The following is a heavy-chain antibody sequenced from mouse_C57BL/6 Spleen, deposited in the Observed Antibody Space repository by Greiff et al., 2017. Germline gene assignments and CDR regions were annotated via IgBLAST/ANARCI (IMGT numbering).Heavy chain of an antibody. Sequence: EVHLVESGGGLVKPGGSLKLSCAASGFTFSSYAMSWVRQTPEKRLEWVATISDGGSYTYYPDNVKGRFTISRDNAKNNLYLQMSHLKSEDTAMYYCARDEMYYGSSHYAMDYWGQGTSVTVSS. V-gene: IGHV5-4*01. J-gene: IGHJ4*01. CDR3: ARDEMYYGSSHYAMDY. D-gene: IGHD1-1*01. CDR1: GFTFSSYA. CDR2: ISDGGSYT.